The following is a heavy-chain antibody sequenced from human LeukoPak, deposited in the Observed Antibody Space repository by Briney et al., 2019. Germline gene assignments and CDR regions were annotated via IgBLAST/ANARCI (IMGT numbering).Heavy chain of an antibody. D-gene: IGHD2/OR15-2a*01. CDR1: GYTFTDYY. V-gene: IGHV1-69-2*01. CDR3: ATDREIDPRGVDY. Sequence: ASVKVSCKVSGYTFTDYYMHWVQQAPGKGLEWMGLVDPEDGETKYAEKFQGRVTITADTSTDTAYMELSSLRSEDTAVYYCATDREIDPRGVDYWGQGTLVTVSS. CDR2: VDPEDGET. J-gene: IGHJ4*02.